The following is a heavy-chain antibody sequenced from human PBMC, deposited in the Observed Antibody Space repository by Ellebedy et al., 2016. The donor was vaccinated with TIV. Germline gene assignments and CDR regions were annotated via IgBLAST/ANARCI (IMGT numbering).Heavy chain of an antibody. V-gene: IGHV5-51*01. CDR1: GYSFTTYW. CDR2: IYPGDSDT. Sequence: GESLKISCKGSGYSFTTYWIGWVRQMPGKGLEWMGLIYPGDSDTRYSPSFQGQVTISADKSISTAYLQWSSLKASDTAIYYCARAYYCSGGSCRHDYWGQGTLVTVSS. CDR3: ARAYYCSGGSCRHDY. J-gene: IGHJ4*02. D-gene: IGHD2-15*01.